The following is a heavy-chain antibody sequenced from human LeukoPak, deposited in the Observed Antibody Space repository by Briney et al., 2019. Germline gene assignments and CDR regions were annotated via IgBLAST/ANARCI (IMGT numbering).Heavy chain of an antibody. J-gene: IGHJ4*02. Sequence: GGSLRLSCAASGFTFDDYGMSWVRQAPGKGLEWVSGINWSGGSTGYADSVKGRFTISRDNSKNTLYLQMNYLRAEDTALYYCAKNIAAPTTPFDYWGQGTLVTVSS. CDR3: AKNIAAPTTPFDY. V-gene: IGHV3-20*04. CDR1: GFTFDDYG. CDR2: INWSGGST. D-gene: IGHD6-13*01.